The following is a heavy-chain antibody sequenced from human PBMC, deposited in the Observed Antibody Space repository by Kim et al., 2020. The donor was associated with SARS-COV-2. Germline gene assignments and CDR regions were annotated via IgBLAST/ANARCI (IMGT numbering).Heavy chain of an antibody. J-gene: IGHJ6*01. CDR3: ARGGALRYFDRCRMDV. Sequence: GGSLRLSCAASGFTFSSYAMHWVRQAPGKGLEWVAVISYDGSNKYYADSVKGRFTISRDNSKNTLYLQMNSLRVEDTAVYYCARGGALRYFDRCRMDVWG. CDR1: GFTFSSYA. D-gene: IGHD3-9*01. V-gene: IGHV3-30-3*01. CDR2: ISYDGSNK.